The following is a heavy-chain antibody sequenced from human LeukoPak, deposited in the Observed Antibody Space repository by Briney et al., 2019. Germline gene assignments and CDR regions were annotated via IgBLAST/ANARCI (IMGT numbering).Heavy chain of an antibody. CDR3: AKEKTGKFDFDY. J-gene: IGHJ4*02. V-gene: IGHV3-23*01. Sequence: PGGSLRLSCAASGITIRTYAMSWVRQAPGKGLEWVSSLSGGGGDSYYADSVKGRVTVSRDDSKNTLYLQMNSLRAEDTAVYYCAKEKTGKFDFDYWGQGTLVTVSS. D-gene: IGHD3-10*01. CDR1: GITIRTYA. CDR2: LSGGGGDS.